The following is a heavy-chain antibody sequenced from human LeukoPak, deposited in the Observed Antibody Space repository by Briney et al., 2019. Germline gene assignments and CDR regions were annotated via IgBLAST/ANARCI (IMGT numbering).Heavy chain of an antibody. J-gene: IGHJ4*02. CDR2: IYYIRNT. D-gene: IGHD6-13*01. Sequence: PSETLSLTCTVSGGSVGSAGYYWSWIRQPPGGGLEWIGYIYYIRNTNYNPSLKSRVTMSLDPSKNQFSLKLSSVTAADTAVYYCARGSISSSWTNFDSWGQGTLVTVSS. V-gene: IGHV4-61*08. CDR3: ARGSISSSWTNFDS. CDR1: GGSVGSAGYY.